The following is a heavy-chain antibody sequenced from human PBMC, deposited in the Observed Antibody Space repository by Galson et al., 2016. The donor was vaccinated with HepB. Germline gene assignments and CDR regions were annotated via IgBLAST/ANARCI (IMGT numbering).Heavy chain of an antibody. CDR2: ISAYNGNT. Sequence: SVKVSCKASGYTFTSYGISWVRQAPGQGLEWMGWISAYNGNTNYAQTLQGRVTMTTDTSTSTAYMELRSLRSEDTAVYYCARSDVQGYCGGGSCFYSVYWGQGTLVTVSS. D-gene: IGHD2-15*01. CDR3: ARSDVQGYCGGGSCFYSVY. V-gene: IGHV1-18*04. J-gene: IGHJ4*02. CDR1: GYTFTSYG.